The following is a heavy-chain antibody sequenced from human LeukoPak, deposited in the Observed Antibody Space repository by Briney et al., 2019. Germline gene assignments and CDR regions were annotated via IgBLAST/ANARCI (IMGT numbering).Heavy chain of an antibody. CDR1: GFSFSSYS. CDR3: ARLTRNTDSSGFFYYYDY. D-gene: IGHD3-22*01. CDR2: INTVSSYI. J-gene: IGHJ4*02. V-gene: IGHV3-21*06. Sequence: GGSLRLSCAASGFSFSSYSFNWVRQAPGKGLEWVSSINTVSSYIYYADSLKGRFTISRDNAKNSVYLQMDSLRAEDSAVYYCARLTRNTDSSGFFYYYDYGGKGTLVTVSS.